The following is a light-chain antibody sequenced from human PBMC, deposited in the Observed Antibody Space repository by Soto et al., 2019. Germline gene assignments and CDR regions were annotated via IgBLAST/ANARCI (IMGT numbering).Light chain of an antibody. CDR3: SSYARGSTDVV. CDR2: EVR. V-gene: IGLV2-14*01. Sequence: QSVLTQPASVSGSPGQSITISCTGTSSDVGGYDYVSWYQQYPGKAPRLIIFEVRNRPSGVSSRFSGSKSGNRTSLTISGLQADDEGDYHCSSYARGSTDVVFGGGTQLTVL. CDR1: SSDVGGYDY. J-gene: IGLJ3*02.